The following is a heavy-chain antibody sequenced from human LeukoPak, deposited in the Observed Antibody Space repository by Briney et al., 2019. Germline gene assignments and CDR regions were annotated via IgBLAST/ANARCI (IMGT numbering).Heavy chain of an antibody. J-gene: IGHJ4*02. D-gene: IGHD3-3*01. CDR1: GFTFSSYW. V-gene: IGHV3-74*01. CDR3: ARAWTFGVVIDY. CDR2: INSDGSST. Sequence: GGSLRLSCAASGFTFSSYWMHWVRQAPGKGLVWVSRINSDGSSTSYADSVKGRFTTSRDNAKNTLYLQMNSLRAEDTAVYYCARAWTFGVVIDYWRQGTLVTVST.